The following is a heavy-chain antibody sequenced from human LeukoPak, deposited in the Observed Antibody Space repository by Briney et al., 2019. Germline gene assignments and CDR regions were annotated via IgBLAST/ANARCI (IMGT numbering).Heavy chain of an antibody. CDR2: IYSGGST. Sequence: GGSLRLSCAASGFTFSNYAMSWVRQAPGKGLEWVSVIYSGGSTYYADSVKGRFTISRDNSKNTLYLQMNSLRAEDTAVYYCARELYYDILTGYHYYFDYWGQGTLVTVSS. V-gene: IGHV3-66*01. J-gene: IGHJ4*02. D-gene: IGHD3-9*01. CDR1: GFTFSNYA. CDR3: ARELYYDILTGYHYYFDY.